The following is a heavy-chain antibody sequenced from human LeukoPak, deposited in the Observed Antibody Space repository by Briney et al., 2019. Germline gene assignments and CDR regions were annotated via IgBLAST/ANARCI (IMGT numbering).Heavy chain of an antibody. J-gene: IGHJ6*02. CDR3: ARVIPVTGSLNYHGMDV. D-gene: IGHD4-11*01. CDR1: GGSISTYY. CDR2: IYISGST. Sequence: PSETLSLTCTVSGGSISTYYWSWIRQPAGKGLEWIGRIYISGSTSYNPSLKSRVTMSVDTSKNQFSLKLSSVTAADTAVYYCARVIPVTGSLNYHGMDVWGQGTMVTVSS. V-gene: IGHV4-4*07.